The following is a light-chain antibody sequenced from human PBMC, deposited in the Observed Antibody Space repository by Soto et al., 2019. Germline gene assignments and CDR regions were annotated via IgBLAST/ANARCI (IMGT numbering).Light chain of an antibody. CDR1: QPVTSNY. CDR2: GSS. J-gene: IGKJ1*01. V-gene: IGKV3-20*01. Sequence: SVLTQCPNTLSLSPGERVILSCRSSQPVTSNYLAWYQQRPGQAPRLLVYGSSFRATGIPDRFSGSGSGTDFTLTISRLEPEDSALYYCQQDGDSPRTFGQGTKVDNK. CDR3: QQDGDSPRT.